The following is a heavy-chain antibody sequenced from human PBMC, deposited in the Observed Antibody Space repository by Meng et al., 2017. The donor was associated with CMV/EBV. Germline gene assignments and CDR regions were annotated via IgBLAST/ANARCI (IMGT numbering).Heavy chain of an antibody. CDR3: ARDLCGYCSSAPIDP. J-gene: IGHJ5*02. Sequence: GGSLRLSCAASGFTFSSYGMHWVRQAPGKGLEWVAVISYDGSSKYYADSVKGRFTISRDNSKNTLYLQMNSLRAEDTAVYYCARDLCGYCSSAPIDPWGQGTLVTVSS. CDR1: GFTFSSYG. CDR2: ISYDGSSK. D-gene: IGHD2-2*03. V-gene: IGHV3-30*19.